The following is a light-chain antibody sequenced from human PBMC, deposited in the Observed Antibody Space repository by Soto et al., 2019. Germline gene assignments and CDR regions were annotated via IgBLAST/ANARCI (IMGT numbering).Light chain of an antibody. CDR1: QNVNSW. Sequence: DVQMTQSPSTLSASIGDRVILTCRASQNVNSWLAWFQQKPGTAPKLLIYKASILEGGVSSRFSGSGSGTEFTLTISSLQPDDFATYFCLQYNSFPYTFGQGSKLEMK. CDR2: KAS. CDR3: LQYNSFPYT. V-gene: IGKV1-5*03. J-gene: IGKJ2*01.